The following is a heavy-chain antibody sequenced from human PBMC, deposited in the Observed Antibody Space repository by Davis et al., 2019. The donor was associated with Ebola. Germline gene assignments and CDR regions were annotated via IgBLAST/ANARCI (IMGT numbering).Heavy chain of an antibody. J-gene: IGHJ5*02. D-gene: IGHD6-25*01. CDR1: GFTFSSYS. CDR2: ISGSGTYR. CDR3: AKDSGWQMSP. V-gene: IGHV3-21*01. Sequence: GESLKISCAASGFTFSSYSMNWVRQASGKGLEWVSSISGSGTYRNYVDSMKGRITISRDNAKKSLYLQMNSLRAEDTAVYYCAKDSGWQMSPWGQGTLVAVSS.